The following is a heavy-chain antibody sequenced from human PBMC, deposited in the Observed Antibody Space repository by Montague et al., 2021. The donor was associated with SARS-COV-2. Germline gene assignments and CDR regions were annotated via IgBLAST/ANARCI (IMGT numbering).Heavy chain of an antibody. V-gene: IGHV4-61*02. Sequence: TLSLTCTVSDGSINTDTYFWSWIRQPAGKGLEWIGRIWTSGTTKYNPTLKSRVTMSMDTSKKQFSLNVTSVTAADTAVYYCARGAKYYGFYHPFEDWGQGALGTVSS. CDR1: DGSINTDTYF. J-gene: IGHJ4*02. CDR3: ARGAKYYGFYHPFED. D-gene: IGHD3-16*01. CDR2: IWTSGTT.